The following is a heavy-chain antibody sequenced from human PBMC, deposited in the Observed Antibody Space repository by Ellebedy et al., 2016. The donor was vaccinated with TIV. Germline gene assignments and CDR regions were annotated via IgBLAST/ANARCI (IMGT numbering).Heavy chain of an antibody. CDR1: GGSLSGYY. CDR3: ARESDSQFYFDY. J-gene: IGHJ4*02. CDR2: MHHSGST. V-gene: IGHV4-34*01. Sequence: LETLSLTCAVYGGSLSGYYWSWIRQPPGKGLEWIGEMHHSGSTNYIPSLKGRVTMSADTSKNQFSLKLNSLTAADTAVYFCARESDSQFYFDYWGQGSLVTVSS.